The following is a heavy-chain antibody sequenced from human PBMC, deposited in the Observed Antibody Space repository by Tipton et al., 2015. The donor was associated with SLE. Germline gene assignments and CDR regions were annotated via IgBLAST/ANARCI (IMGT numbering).Heavy chain of an antibody. Sequence: TLSLTCAVYGGSFSGYYWSWIRQPPGKELEWIGEINPSGNTNYNPSLKSRVTISVDTAKNQFSLKLNSVTAADTAVYYCARGSGRYSSSWYFFYYYMDVRGKGTTVTVSS. CDR3: ARGSGRYSSSWYFFYYYMDV. D-gene: IGHD6-13*01. CDR1: GGSFSGYY. CDR2: INPSGNT. J-gene: IGHJ6*03. V-gene: IGHV4-34*01.